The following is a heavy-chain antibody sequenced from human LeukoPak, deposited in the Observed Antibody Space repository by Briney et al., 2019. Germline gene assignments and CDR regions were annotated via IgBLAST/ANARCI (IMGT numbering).Heavy chain of an antibody. Sequence: GGSLRLSCAASRSTFSTYAMTWVSQAPGGGLEWVSSTSGGGGSTYYADSVKGRFTMSRDNSKNTVYLQMNSLRAEDTAVYFCAKGKASSWLDWFDPWGQGTLVTVSS. CDR1: RSTFSTYA. V-gene: IGHV3-23*01. CDR3: AKGKASSWLDWFDP. D-gene: IGHD6-13*01. CDR2: TSGGGGST. J-gene: IGHJ5*02.